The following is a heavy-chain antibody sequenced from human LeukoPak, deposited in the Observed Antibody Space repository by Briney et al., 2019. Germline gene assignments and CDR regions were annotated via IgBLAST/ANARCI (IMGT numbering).Heavy chain of an antibody. Sequence: SGPTLVKPTQTLTLTCTFSGFSLSTSGVGVGWIRQPPGKALEWLALIYWDDDKRYSPSLKSRLTITKDTSRNQVVLTMTNIDPVDTATYYCAHRSYDILARYWGQGTLVTVSS. CDR1: GFSLSTSGVG. V-gene: IGHV2-5*02. CDR3: AHRSYDILARY. CDR2: IYWDDDK. J-gene: IGHJ4*02. D-gene: IGHD3-9*01.